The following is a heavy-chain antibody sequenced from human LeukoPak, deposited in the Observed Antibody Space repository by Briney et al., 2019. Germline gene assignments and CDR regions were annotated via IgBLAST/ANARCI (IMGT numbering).Heavy chain of an antibody. CDR1: AFTVSSNY. CDR2: IYSGDST. CDR3: ASCRGFGDLLGYFNY. D-gene: IGHD3-10*01. V-gene: IGHV3-66*01. Sequence: PGGSLRLSCAASAFTVSSNYMNWVRQAPGKGLEWVSVIYSGDSTNYADSVKGRFTISRDNSKNTLYLQMNSLRVEDTAVYYCASCRGFGDLLGYFNYWGQGTLVTVSS. J-gene: IGHJ4*02.